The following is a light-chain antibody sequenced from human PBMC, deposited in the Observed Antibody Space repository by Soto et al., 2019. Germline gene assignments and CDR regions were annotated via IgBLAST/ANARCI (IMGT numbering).Light chain of an antibody. V-gene: IGLV2-11*01. CDR3: CSSAGRYAYV. Sequence: QSALTQPRSVSGSPGQSVTISCTGTSSDVGGYNYVSWYQQHPGTAPKLMIYDVSKRPSGVPDRFSGSKSGNTASLTISGLQADEAADYYCCSSAGRYAYVFGTGTKLTVL. CDR2: DVS. CDR1: SSDVGGYNY. J-gene: IGLJ1*01.